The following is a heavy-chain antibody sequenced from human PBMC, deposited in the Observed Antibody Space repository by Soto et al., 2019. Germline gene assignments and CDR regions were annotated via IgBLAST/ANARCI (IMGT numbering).Heavy chain of an antibody. Sequence: SQTLSLTCAISGDSVSSNSAAWNWIRQSPSRGLEWLGRTYYRSKWYNDYAVSVKSRITINPDTSKNQFSLQLNSVTPEDTAVYYCARIGSAAAPKTHYYMDVWGKGTTVTVSS. D-gene: IGHD6-13*01. V-gene: IGHV6-1*01. J-gene: IGHJ6*03. CDR2: TYYRSKWYN. CDR3: ARIGSAAAPKTHYYMDV. CDR1: GDSVSSNSAA.